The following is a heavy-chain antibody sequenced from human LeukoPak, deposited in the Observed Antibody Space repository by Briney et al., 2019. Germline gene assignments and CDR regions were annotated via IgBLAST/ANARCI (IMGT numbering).Heavy chain of an antibody. CDR2: IVVGSDNT. D-gene: IGHD6-13*01. J-gene: IGHJ4*02. V-gene: IGHV1-58*01. Sequence: ASVKASCKASGFTFTSRSTVQWVRQARGQRLVWIGWIVVGSDNTNYAQKFQERVIITRDMSTSTAYVELSSLRSEDTAVYYCAAPYSSTWFDYWGQGTLVTVSS. CDR3: AAPYSSTWFDY. CDR1: GFTFTSRST.